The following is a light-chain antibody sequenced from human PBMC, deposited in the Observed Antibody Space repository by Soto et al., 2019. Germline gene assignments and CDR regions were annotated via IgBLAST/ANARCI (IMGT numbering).Light chain of an antibody. CDR3: AAWDDSRNGHV. CDR2: SSN. V-gene: IGLV1-44*01. Sequence: QSVLTQPHSASGTPGQRVTISCSGSSSNIGSNSVHWFQQVPGTAPKPLIYSSNQRPSGVPERFSGSKSGTSASLAISGLQSEDEADYYCAAWDDSRNGHVFGAGTKVTVL. J-gene: IGLJ1*01. CDR1: SSNIGSNS.